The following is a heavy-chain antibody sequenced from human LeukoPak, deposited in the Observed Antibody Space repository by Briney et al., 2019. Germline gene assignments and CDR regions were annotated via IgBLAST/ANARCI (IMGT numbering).Heavy chain of an antibody. CDR1: GGSISSSSYY. Sequence: SETLSLTCTVSGGSISSSSYYWGWIGQPPGKGLEWIGSIYYSGSTYYNPSLKSRVTISVDTSKNQFSLKLSSVTAADTAVYYCARSSYYDSSGYFYWGQGTLVTVSS. D-gene: IGHD3-22*01. V-gene: IGHV4-39*01. CDR2: IYYSGST. J-gene: IGHJ4*02. CDR3: ARSSYYDSSGYFY.